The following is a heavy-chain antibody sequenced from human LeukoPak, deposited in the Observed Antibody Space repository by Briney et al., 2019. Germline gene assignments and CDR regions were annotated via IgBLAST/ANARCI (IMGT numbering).Heavy chain of an antibody. CDR3: ARDENFGTGSTH. V-gene: IGHV1-69*13. CDR1: GGTFTGYA. CDR2: ILPIFGTT. Sequence: SVKLSCKASGGTFTGYAFSWVRQAPGQGLEWMGGILPIFGTTPYAKNFQGRVTVSAGESTSTVYLALTNLTFEDTAIYYCARDENFGTGSTHWGQGIPVTVAS. J-gene: IGHJ4*02. D-gene: IGHD3/OR15-3a*01.